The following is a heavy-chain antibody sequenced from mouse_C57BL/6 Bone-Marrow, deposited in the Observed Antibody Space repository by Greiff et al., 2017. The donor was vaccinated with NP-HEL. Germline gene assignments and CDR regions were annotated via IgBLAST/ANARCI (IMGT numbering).Heavy chain of an antibody. J-gene: IGHJ1*03. CDR3: ARGDYYYGSSLWYFDV. V-gene: IGHV5-4*03. Sequence: EVKLMESGGGLVKPGGSLKLSCAASGFTFSSYAMSWVRQTPEKRLEWVATISDGGSYTYYPDNVKGRFTISRDNAKNNLYLQMSHLKSEDTAMYYCARGDYYYGSSLWYFDVWGTGTTVTVSS. CDR2: ISDGGSYT. CDR1: GFTFSSYA. D-gene: IGHD1-1*01.